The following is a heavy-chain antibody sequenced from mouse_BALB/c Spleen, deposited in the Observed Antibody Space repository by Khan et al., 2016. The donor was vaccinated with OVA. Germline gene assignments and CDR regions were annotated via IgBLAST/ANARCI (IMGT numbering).Heavy chain of an antibody. CDR2: ISYSGST. D-gene: IGHD1-2*01. V-gene: IGHV3-2*02. J-gene: IGHJ2*01. CDR1: GYSITSGYG. Sequence: VQLKESGPGLVKPSQSLSLTCTVTGYSITSGYGWNWIRQFPENKLEWMGYISYSGSTNYNPFLKSRISITGDTSKKKFFLQLNSVTTDDTATYYCARTARIKYWGQGTTLTVSS. CDR3: ARTARIKY.